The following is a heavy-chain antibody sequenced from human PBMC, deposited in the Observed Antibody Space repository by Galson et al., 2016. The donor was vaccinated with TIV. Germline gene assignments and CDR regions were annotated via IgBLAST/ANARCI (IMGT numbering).Heavy chain of an antibody. CDR2: IWFDGSEK. J-gene: IGHJ6*03. CDR3: AKGPYNYYYMDV. CDR1: GFTFNTHY. V-gene: IGHV3-30*18. Sequence: SLRLSCAASGFTFNTHYMHWVRQAPGKGLEWVAVIWFDGSEKYYADSLRGRFTISRDNSKNMVFLQMNSLRPEDTAVYYCAKGPYNYYYMDVWGKGTTVTVSS.